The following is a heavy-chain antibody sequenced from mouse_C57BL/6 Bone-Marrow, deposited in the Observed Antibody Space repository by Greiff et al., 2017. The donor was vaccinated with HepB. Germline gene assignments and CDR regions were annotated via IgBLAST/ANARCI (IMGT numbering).Heavy chain of an antibody. J-gene: IGHJ2*01. D-gene: IGHD1-1*01. CDR3: ARSDGITTVVATH. CDR2: IDPNSGGT. V-gene: IGHV1-72*01. CDR1: GYTFTSYW. Sequence: VKLQQPGAELVKPGASVKLSCKASGYTFTSYWMHWVKQRPGRGLEWIGRIDPNSGGTKYNEKFKSKATLTVDKPSSTAYMQLSSLTSEDSAVYYCARSDGITTVVATHWGQGTTLTVSS.